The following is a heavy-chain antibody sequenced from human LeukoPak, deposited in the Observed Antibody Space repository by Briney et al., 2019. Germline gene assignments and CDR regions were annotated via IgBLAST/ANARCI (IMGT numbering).Heavy chain of an antibody. D-gene: IGHD3-10*01. J-gene: IGHJ4*02. V-gene: IGHV4-34*01. Sequence: PSETPSLTCAVYGGSFSAYYWSWIRQAPGKGLEWIGEINHSESTNYNPSLKSRVTISLDTSKKQFSLKLRSVTAADTAVYYCARRPLRFGEDYFDDWGQGTLVTVSS. CDR1: GGSFSAYY. CDR2: INHSEST. CDR3: ARRPLRFGEDYFDD.